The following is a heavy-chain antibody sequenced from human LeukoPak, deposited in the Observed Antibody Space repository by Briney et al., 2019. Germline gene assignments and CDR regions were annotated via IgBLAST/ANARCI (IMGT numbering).Heavy chain of an antibody. CDR1: GYTFTSYW. J-gene: IGHJ4*02. Sequence: SGEPLKISCKGSGYTFTSYWIGWVRQMPGKGLEWMGIIYPGDSDTRYSPSFQGQVTISADKSISTAYLQWSSLKASDTAMYYCARRYDSSGYFTYWGQGTLATVSS. D-gene: IGHD3-22*01. CDR3: ARRYDSSGYFTY. CDR2: IYPGDSDT. V-gene: IGHV5-51*01.